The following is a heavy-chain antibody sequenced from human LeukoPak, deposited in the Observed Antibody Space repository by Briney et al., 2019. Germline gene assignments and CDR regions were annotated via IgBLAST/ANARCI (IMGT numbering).Heavy chain of an antibody. D-gene: IGHD5/OR15-5a*01. V-gene: IGHV3-11*04. J-gene: IGHJ6*03. Sequence: GGSLRLSCAASGFTFSDYYMSWIRQAPGKGLEWVSYISSSGSTIYYADSVKGRFTISRDNAKNSLYLQMNSLRAKDTAVYYCARDRVEVYYYYYYMDVWGKGTTVTVSS. CDR2: ISSSGSTI. CDR3: ARDRVEVYYYYYYMDV. CDR1: GFTFSDYY.